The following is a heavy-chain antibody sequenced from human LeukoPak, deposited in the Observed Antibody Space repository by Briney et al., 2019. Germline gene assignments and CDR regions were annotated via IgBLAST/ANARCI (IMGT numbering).Heavy chain of an antibody. V-gene: IGHV4-4*07. CDR1: GGSINDYY. Sequence: SETLSLTCSASGGSINDYYWNWVRQPAGKGLEWIGRIYISGTTTYNPSLKSRVTMSLDTSKNQFSLRLSSVTAADTAVYFCARGPFRGWHLFDFWGQGTLITVSS. J-gene: IGHJ4*02. CDR3: ARGPFRGWHLFDF. D-gene: IGHD6-19*01. CDR2: IYISGTT.